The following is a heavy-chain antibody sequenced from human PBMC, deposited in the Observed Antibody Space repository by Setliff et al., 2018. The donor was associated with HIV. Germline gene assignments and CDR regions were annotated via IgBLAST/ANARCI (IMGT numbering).Heavy chain of an antibody. Sequence: SETLSLTCTVSGGSFTSRSYYWGWIRQPAGKGLEWIGHIYTSGSTNYNPSLKSRVTISVDTSKNQFSLKLSSVTAADTAVYYCARERSALLWKNWFDPWGQGTLVTVSS. V-gene: IGHV4-61*09. CDR3: ARERSALLWKNWFDP. D-gene: IGHD3-10*01. CDR2: IYTSGST. CDR1: GGSFTSRSYY. J-gene: IGHJ5*02.